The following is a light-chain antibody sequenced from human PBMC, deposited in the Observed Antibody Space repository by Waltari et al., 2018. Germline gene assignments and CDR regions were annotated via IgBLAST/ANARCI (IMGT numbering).Light chain of an antibody. CDR2: LGS. CDR1: QSLLHSNGYNY. V-gene: IGKV2-28*01. CDR3: MQTLQTPT. J-gene: IGKJ1*01. Sequence: DIVMTQSPLSLPVTPGEPASISCRSSQSLLHSNGYNYLDWYLQKPGQSPQLLIYLGSNRASGVTDRFSGSGSGTDFTLKISGVGTEDVGIYYCMQTLQTPTFGQGTKVEIK.